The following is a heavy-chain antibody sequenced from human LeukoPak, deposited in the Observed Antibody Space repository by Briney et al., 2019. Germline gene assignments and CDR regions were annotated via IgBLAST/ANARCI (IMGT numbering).Heavy chain of an antibody. V-gene: IGHV3-7*01. CDR1: GFTFGSYW. D-gene: IGHD6-6*01. CDR2: IKQDGSEK. Sequence: PGGSLRLSCAASGFTFGSYWMSWVRQAPGKGLEWVANIKQDGSEKYYVDSVKGRFTISRDNAKNSLYLQMNSLRAEDTAVYYCASGIAARLDYWGQGTLVTVSS. J-gene: IGHJ4*02. CDR3: ASGIAARLDY.